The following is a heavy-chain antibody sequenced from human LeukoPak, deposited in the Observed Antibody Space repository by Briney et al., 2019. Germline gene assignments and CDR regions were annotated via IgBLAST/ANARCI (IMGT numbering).Heavy chain of an antibody. J-gene: IGHJ2*01. V-gene: IGHV4-4*02. Sequence: PSETLSLTCAVSGASISSPNWWSWVRQPPGKGLEWIGEIYHSGSTNYNPSLESRATISVDKSKNQFSLKLNSVTAADTAVYYCARDSLPTWYFDLWGRGTLVTVSS. CDR3: ARDSLPTWYFDL. CDR1: GASISSPNW. CDR2: IYHSGST.